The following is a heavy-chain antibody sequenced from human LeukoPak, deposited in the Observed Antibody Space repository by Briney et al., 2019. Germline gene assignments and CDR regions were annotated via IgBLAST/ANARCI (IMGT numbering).Heavy chain of an antibody. J-gene: IGHJ4*02. CDR3: AKDPNPLYDLWSGFK. Sequence: PGGSLILSCATSGFTFTGHTMTWFHQAPGKGLQWVSIIGGRDDRTYYADYVEGRFAISRDTSKNILYLQMSSLRADDTAVYYCAKDPNPLYDLWSGFKWGQGTLVTVSS. V-gene: IGHV3-23*01. CDR1: GFTFTGHT. CDR2: IGGRDDRT. D-gene: IGHD3-3*01.